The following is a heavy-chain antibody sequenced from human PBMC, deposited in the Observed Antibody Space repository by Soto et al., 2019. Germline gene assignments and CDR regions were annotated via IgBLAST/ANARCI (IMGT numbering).Heavy chain of an antibody. J-gene: IGHJ4*02. D-gene: IGHD5-12*01. CDR2: ISAYTGNT. Sequence: ASVKVSCKASGYTFTTYGISWVRQAPGQGLEWMGWISAYTGNTNYAQKFQGRVTMTADTSTTTVFMELTGLRSDDTAVYFCARAGYSAYGGDFWGQGSLVTVS. CDR1: GYTFTTYG. CDR3: ARAGYSAYGGDF. V-gene: IGHV1-18*01.